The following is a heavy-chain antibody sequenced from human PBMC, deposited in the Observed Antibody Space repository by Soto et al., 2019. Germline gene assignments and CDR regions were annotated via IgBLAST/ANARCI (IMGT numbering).Heavy chain of an antibody. CDR3: ARVVYADYVFDF. CDR1: GGSVSSGPYY. V-gene: IGHV4-61*01. CDR2: IHYSGST. Sequence: QVQLQESGPGPVKPSETLSLTCTVSGGSVSSGPYYWSWIRQPPGKGLEWIGYIHYSGSTYFNPSLKSRVIISVDKSKNQFSLNLSSVTTADTAVYYCARVVYADYVFDFRGPGTLVTVSS. D-gene: IGHD4-17*01. J-gene: IGHJ4*02.